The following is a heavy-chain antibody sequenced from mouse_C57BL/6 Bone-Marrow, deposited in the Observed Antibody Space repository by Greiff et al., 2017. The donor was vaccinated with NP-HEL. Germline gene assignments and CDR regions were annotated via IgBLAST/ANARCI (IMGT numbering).Heavy chain of an antibody. D-gene: IGHD2-1*01. CDR3: ATIYYGNYSDY. Sequence: QVHVKQSGAELVKPGASVKISCKASGYAFSSYWMNWVKQRPGKGLEWIGQIYPGDGDTNYNGKFKGKATLTADKSSSTAYMQLSSLTSEDSAVYFCATIYYGNYSDYWGQGTTLTVSS. CDR1: GYAFSSYW. CDR2: IYPGDGDT. J-gene: IGHJ2*01. V-gene: IGHV1-80*01.